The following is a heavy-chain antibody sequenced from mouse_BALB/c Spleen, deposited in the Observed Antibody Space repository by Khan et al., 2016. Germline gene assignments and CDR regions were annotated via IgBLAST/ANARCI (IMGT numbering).Heavy chain of an antibody. Sequence: EVQLVESGGGLVQPGGSLKLSCAASGFTFSSYGMSWVRQTPDKRLELVATINRNGGSTYYPDSVKGRFTLSRDNAKNTLYLQMSSLKSEDTAMYYCARRDYGYHYFDYWGQGTTLTVSS. D-gene: IGHD1-2*01. CDR1: GFTFSSYG. V-gene: IGHV5-6-3*01. CDR3: ARRDYGYHYFDY. CDR2: INRNGGST. J-gene: IGHJ2*01.